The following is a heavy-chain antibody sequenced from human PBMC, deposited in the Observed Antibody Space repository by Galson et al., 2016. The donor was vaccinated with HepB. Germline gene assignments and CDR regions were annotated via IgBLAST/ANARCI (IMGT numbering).Heavy chain of an antibody. Sequence: SLRLSCAASGLTLNDYWMNWVRQAPGKGLVWVAHISPDGSDTSYADSVTGRFTFSRDNAKNTLYLQMNSLRAEDTAVYYCVRDGVGAAPYDYWGQGALVIVSS. V-gene: IGHV3-74*01. CDR3: VRDGVGAAPYDY. J-gene: IGHJ4*02. CDR1: GLTLNDYW. D-gene: IGHD2-15*01. CDR2: ISPDGSDT.